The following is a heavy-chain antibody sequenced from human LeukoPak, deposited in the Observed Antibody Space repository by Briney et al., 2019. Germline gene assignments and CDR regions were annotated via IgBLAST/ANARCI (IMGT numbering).Heavy chain of an antibody. Sequence: SETLSLTCSVSGASVGNYYWSWIRQPAGKALEWIGRIHTSGSINYNPSLKNRATMSVDTSKSQFSLKLSSVTAADTAVYYCARIANWNYYFDYWGQGTLVTVSS. D-gene: IGHD1-7*01. V-gene: IGHV4-4*07. J-gene: IGHJ4*02. CDR3: ARIANWNYYFDY. CDR1: GASVGNYY. CDR2: IHTSGSI.